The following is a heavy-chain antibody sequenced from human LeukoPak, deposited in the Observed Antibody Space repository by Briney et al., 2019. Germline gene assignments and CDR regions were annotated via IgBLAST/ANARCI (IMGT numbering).Heavy chain of an antibody. V-gene: IGHV4-59*01. CDR1: GGSIGTYF. D-gene: IGHD6-13*01. Sequence: SETLSLTCTVSGGSIGTYFWSWIRQSPGRGLESIGYVFYNGNTNYNPSLKSRVTMSVDTSKNQFSLKMRSVTAADTAVYYCARGPYISSWYYFDDWGQGTLVTVSS. CDR2: VFYNGNT. J-gene: IGHJ4*02. CDR3: ARGPYISSWYYFDD.